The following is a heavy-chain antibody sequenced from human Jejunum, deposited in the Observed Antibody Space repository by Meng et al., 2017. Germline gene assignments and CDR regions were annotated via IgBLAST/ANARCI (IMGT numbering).Heavy chain of an antibody. CDR3: SRGQGDS. Sequence: GSLRLSCTVSGDSISSGGYSWGWIRQPPGKGLEWIGIIYYGGSASYNPSLRSRLTISMDTSKSQFSLNLSSVTAADTAVYYCSRGQGDSWGQGTLVTVSS. CDR2: IYYGGSA. V-gene: IGHV4-39*07. J-gene: IGHJ5*01. CDR1: GDSISSGGYS.